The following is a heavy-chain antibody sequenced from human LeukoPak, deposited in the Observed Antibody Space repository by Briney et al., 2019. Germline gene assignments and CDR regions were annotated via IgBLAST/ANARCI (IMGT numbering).Heavy chain of an antibody. V-gene: IGHV3-48*03. CDR1: GFTFSSYE. D-gene: IGHD2/OR15-2a*01. CDR3: ARGSSFLYFDY. CDR2: ISSSGSTI. Sequence: GGSLRLSCAASGFTFSSYEMNWVRQAPGKGLEWVSYISSSGSTIYYADSVRGRFTISRDNAKNSLYLQMNSLRAEDTAVYYCARGSSFLYFDYWGQGTLVTVSS. J-gene: IGHJ4*02.